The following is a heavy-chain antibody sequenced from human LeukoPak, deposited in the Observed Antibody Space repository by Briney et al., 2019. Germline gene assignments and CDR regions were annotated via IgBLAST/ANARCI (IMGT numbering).Heavy chain of an antibody. Sequence: SETLSLTCTVSGGSISSGDYYWSWIRQPPGMGLEWIGYIYYSGSTYYNPSLKSRVTISVDTSKNQFSLKVSSVTAADTAVYYCARVDTAMVPPDYWGQGTLVTVSS. V-gene: IGHV4-30-4*01. CDR1: GGSISSGDYY. J-gene: IGHJ4*02. CDR2: IYYSGST. CDR3: ARVDTAMVPPDY. D-gene: IGHD5-18*01.